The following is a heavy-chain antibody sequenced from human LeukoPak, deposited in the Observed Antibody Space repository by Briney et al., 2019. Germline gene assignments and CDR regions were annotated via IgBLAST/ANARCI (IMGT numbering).Heavy chain of an antibody. CDR1: GFTFSSHA. D-gene: IGHD4-17*01. CDR2: IKSKTDGGTT. V-gene: IGHV3-15*01. J-gene: IGHJ4*02. Sequence: GGSLRLSCAASGFTFSSHAMVWVRQAPGKGLEWVGRIKSKTDGGTTDYAAPVKGRFTISRDDSKNTLYLQMNSLKTEDTAVYYCTTARDYGDYSLDYWGQGTLVTVSS. CDR3: TTARDYGDYSLDY.